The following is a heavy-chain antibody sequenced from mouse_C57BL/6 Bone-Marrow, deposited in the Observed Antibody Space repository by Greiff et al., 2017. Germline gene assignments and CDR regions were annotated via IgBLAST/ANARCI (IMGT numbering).Heavy chain of an antibody. CDR3: ARGMAY. V-gene: IGHV5-9*01. CDR2: ISGGGGNT. J-gene: IGHJ3*01. CDR1: GYTFSSYT. D-gene: IGHD2-10*02. Sequence: DVKLVESGGGLVKPGGSLKLSCAASGYTFSSYTMSWVRQTPEKRLEWVATISGGGGNTYYPDRVKGRFTISRDNAKSTLNLQMSSLRSEDTALYYCARGMAYWGQGTPVTVSA.